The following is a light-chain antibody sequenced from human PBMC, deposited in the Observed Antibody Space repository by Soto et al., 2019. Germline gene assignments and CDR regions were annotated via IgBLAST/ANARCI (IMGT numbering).Light chain of an antibody. V-gene: IGLV1-40*01. CDR2: GNN. J-gene: IGLJ2*01. CDR1: ISNIGAGYD. Sequence: QSMVTQPPSASGALGQRVTIFCTGTISNIGAGYDVHWYQQFPGRAPRLLIFGNNNRPSGVPDRFSGSKSGTSASLDISGLQADDEADYYCQSFDTRLNSVVFGGGTKLTVL. CDR3: QSFDTRLNSVV.